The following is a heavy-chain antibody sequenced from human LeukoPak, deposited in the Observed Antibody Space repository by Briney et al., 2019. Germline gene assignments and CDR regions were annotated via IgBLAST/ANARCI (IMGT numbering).Heavy chain of an antibody. CDR3: AKLSPGSGSFNGDFDY. CDR2: ISGSGGST. Sequence: PGGSLRLSCAASGFTFSSYWMSWVRQAPGKGLEWVSGISGSGGSTYYADSVKGRFTISRDNAKNTLYLQMNSLRAEDTAVYYCAKLSPGSGSFNGDFDYWGQGTLVTVSS. D-gene: IGHD1-26*01. J-gene: IGHJ4*02. V-gene: IGHV3-23*01. CDR1: GFTFSSYW.